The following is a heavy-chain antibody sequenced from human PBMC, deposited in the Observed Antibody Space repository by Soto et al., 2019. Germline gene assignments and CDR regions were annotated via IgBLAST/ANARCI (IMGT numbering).Heavy chain of an antibody. CDR3: ARRFCSGGSCPGIGFDY. J-gene: IGHJ4*02. Sequence: PSETLSLTCTVSGGSITTGGYYFICIRQLPWNGLEWIGYIYYSGSTYYNPSLKSRVTISVDTSKNQFSLKLSSVTAADTAVYYCARRFCSGGSCPGIGFDYWGQGTLVTVSS. CDR1: GGSITTGGYY. CDR2: IYYSGST. D-gene: IGHD2-15*01. V-gene: IGHV4-31*03.